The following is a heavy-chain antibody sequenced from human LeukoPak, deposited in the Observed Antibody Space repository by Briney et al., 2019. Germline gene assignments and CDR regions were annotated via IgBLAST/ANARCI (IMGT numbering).Heavy chain of an antibody. D-gene: IGHD3-9*01. CDR1: GFTFSSYS. V-gene: IGHV3-21*04. CDR2: INSSSSYI. CDR3: AKEVVLTGYYSPFQH. Sequence: PGGSLRLSCAASGFTFSSYSMNWVRQAPGKGLEWVPSINSSSSYIYYADSVKGRFTISRDNAKNSLYPQMNSLRAEDTAVYYCAKEVVLTGYYSPFQHWGQGTLVTVSS. J-gene: IGHJ1*01.